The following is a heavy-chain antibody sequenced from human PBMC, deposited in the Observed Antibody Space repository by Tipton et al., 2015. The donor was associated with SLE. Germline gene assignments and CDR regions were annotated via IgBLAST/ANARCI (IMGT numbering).Heavy chain of an antibody. Sequence: TLSLTCTVSGDTITNHYWSWIRQSAGKGLEWIGRIYTSGSTNYNPSLKSRVTMSVDTSKNQFSLKLNSVTAADTAVYYCARGGRTQYDLLTDVDFDYWGQGPWSPSPQ. D-gene: IGHD3-9*01. J-gene: IGHJ4*02. V-gene: IGHV4-4*07. CDR2: IYTSGST. CDR1: GDTITNHY. CDR3: ARGGRTQYDLLTDVDFDY.